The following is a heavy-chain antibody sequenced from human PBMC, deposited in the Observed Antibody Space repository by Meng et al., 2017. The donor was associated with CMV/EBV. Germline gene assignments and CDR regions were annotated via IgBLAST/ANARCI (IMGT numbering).Heavy chain of an antibody. J-gene: IGHJ4*02. Sequence: SGYAFTGYYMHWVRQAPGQGLEWMGWINPNSGGTNYAQKFQGRVTMTRDTSISTAYMELSRLRSDDTAVYYCARVPESGFLEWLLAYWGQGTLVTVSS. CDR3: ARVPESGFLEWLLAY. CDR1: GYAFTGYY. D-gene: IGHD3-3*01. V-gene: IGHV1-2*02. CDR2: INPNSGGT.